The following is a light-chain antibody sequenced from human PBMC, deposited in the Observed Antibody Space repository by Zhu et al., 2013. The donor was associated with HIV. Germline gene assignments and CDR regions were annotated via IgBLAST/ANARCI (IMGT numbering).Light chain of an antibody. J-gene: IGKJ1*01. CDR3: QQYYNWPPGT. V-gene: IGKV3-15*01. CDR1: QTIASN. Sequence: EVVMTQSPATLSVSPGERATLSCRASQTIASNLAWYQQKPGLAPRLLIHDASTRATGISARFSGSGSGTEFTLTISSLQSEDFAVYYCQQYYNWPPGTFGQGTRVEIK. CDR2: DAS.